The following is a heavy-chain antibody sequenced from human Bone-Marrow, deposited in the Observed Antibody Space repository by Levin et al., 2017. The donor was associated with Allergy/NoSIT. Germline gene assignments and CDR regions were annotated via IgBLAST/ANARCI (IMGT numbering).Heavy chain of an antibody. D-gene: IGHD6-19*01. J-gene: IGHJ4*02. V-gene: IGHV1-46*01. CDR2: IDPSGVNT. CDR1: GYTLTTYY. CDR3: ALSSGWYSGFDY. Sequence: ASVKVSCKASGYTLTTYYIHWVRQAPGQGLEWMGIIDPSGVNTNYRQKFQGRVTTTRDTSTRTVYMELSSLTSEDTAVYYCALSSGWYSGFDYWGQGTLVSVSS.